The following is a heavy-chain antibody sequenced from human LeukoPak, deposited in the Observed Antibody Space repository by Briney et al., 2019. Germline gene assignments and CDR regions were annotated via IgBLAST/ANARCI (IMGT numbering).Heavy chain of an antibody. V-gene: IGHV3-21*01. CDR3: ARVGDFWSGYLSY. Sequence: GGSLRLSCAAPGFTFSSYSMNWVRQAPGKGLEWVSSISSSSSYIYYADSVKGRFTISRDNAKNSLYLQMNSLRAEDTAVYYCARVGDFWSGYLSYWGQGTLVTVSS. CDR1: GFTFSSYS. CDR2: ISSSSSYI. D-gene: IGHD3-3*01. J-gene: IGHJ4*02.